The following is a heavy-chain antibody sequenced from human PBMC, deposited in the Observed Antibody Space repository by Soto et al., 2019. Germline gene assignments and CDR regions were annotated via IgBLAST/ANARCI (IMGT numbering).Heavy chain of an antibody. J-gene: IGHJ3*02. CDR1: GGSISSSSYY. CDR2: IYYSGST. V-gene: IGHV4-39*01. D-gene: IGHD2-15*01. CDR3: ASPLLTHSGDIVVVVDDAFDI. Sequence: QLQLQESGPGLVKPSETLSLTCTVSGGSISSSSYYWGWIRQPPGKGLEWIGSIYYSGSTYYNPSLKSRVTISVDTSKNQFSLKLSSVTAADTAVYYCASPLLTHSGDIVVVVDDAFDIWGQGTMVTVSS.